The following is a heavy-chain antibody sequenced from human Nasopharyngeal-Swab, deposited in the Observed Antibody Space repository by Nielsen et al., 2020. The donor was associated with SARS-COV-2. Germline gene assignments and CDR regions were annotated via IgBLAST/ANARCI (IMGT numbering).Heavy chain of an antibody. CDR2: INSDGSST. CDR3: AKDSDSPSPPNWFDP. CDR1: GFTFSSYW. V-gene: IGHV3-74*01. D-gene: IGHD2-2*01. J-gene: IGHJ5*02. Sequence: GESLKISCAASGFTFSSYWMHWVRQAPGKGLVWVSRINSDGSSTSYADSVKGRFTISRDNAKNTLYLQMNSLRAEDTAVYYCAKDSDSPSPPNWFDPWGQGTLVTVSS.